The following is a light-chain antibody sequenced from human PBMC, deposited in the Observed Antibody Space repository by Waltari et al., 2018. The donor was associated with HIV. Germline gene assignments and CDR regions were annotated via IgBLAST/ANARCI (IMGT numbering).Light chain of an antibody. CDR3: QSYDKSLSGWV. J-gene: IGLJ3*02. V-gene: IGLV1-40*01. CDR2: GNT. CDR1: SPNIGAGYA. Sequence: QSVVTQPPSASGAPGQTVAISCTGSSPNIGAGYAVHWYQHFPRAPPTVVIYGNTNRPSGVPDRFSGSKSGSAASLVIAGLQADDEAEYYCQSYDKSLSGWVFGGGTKVTVL.